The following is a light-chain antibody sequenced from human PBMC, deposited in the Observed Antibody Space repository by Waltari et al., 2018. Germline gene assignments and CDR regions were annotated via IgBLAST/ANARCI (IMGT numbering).Light chain of an antibody. CDR2: ATS. J-gene: IGKJ4*01. Sequence: DIQMTQSPPSVSASVGDRVTITCRASQGIRSWLSWYQQKPGKAPKLLIYATSNLQSGVPSRFSGSGSGTEFTLTISSLQHEDVATYYCQEANSFPLTFGGGTKVEI. CDR3: QEANSFPLT. CDR1: QGIRSW. V-gene: IGKV1-12*01.